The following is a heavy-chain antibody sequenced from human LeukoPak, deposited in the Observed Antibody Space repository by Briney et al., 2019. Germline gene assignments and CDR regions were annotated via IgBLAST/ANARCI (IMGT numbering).Heavy chain of an antibody. V-gene: IGHV1-46*01. CDR2: INPSGGST. CDR3: ARDRRIVGAIYFDY. J-gene: IGHJ4*02. Sequence: ASVKVSCKASGGTFSSYAISWVRQAPGQGLEWMGIINPSGGSTSYAQKFQGRVTMTRDTSTSTVYMELSSLRSEDTAVYYCARDRRIVGAIYFDYWGQGTLVTVSS. CDR1: GGTFSSYA. D-gene: IGHD1-26*01.